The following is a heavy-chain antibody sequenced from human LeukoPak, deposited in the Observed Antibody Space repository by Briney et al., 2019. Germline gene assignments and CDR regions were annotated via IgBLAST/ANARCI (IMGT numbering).Heavy chain of an antibody. CDR1: GYSFTDHY. CDR2: IHPKTGVT. V-gene: IGHV1-2*02. D-gene: IGHD3-16*01. Sequence: ASVKVSCKASGYSFTDHYLHWLRQAPGQRLEWMAWIHPKTGVTNYAERFQGRLSLTRDTSISTLYMELNSLTSDDTAVYYCARDHSWGPGYWGQGTLVSVSS. CDR3: ARDHSWGPGY. J-gene: IGHJ4*02.